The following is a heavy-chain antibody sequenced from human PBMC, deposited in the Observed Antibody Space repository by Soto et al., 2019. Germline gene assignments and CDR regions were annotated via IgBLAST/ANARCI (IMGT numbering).Heavy chain of an antibody. V-gene: IGHV3-53*01. D-gene: IGHD5-18*01. J-gene: IGHJ3*02. Sequence: HPGGSLRLSCAASGFTVSSNYMSWVRQAPGKGLEWVSVIYSGGSTYYADSVKGRFTISRDNSKNTLYLQMNSLRAEDTAVYYCASRSNGYSYGYRALAFDIWGQGTMVTVSS. CDR2: IYSGGST. CDR1: GFTVSSNY. CDR3: ASRSNGYSYGYRALAFDI.